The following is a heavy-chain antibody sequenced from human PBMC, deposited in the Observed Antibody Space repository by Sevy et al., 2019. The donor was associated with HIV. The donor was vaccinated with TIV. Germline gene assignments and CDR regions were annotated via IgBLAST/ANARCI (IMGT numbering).Heavy chain of an antibody. CDR3: ARGYYDSSGSLAWLDP. Sequence: ASVKVSCKASGYTFTGNYLHWVRQAPGQGLEWMGWINPDNGGTYSAQNSQDRVTMTRDTSISTAYMELTSLKSDDTAVYYCARGYYDSSGSLAWLDPWGQGALVTVSS. CDR2: INPDNGGT. V-gene: IGHV1-2*02. J-gene: IGHJ5*02. CDR1: GYTFTGNY. D-gene: IGHD3-22*01.